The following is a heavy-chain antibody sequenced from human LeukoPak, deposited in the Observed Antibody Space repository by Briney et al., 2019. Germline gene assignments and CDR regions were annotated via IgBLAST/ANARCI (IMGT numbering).Heavy chain of an antibody. CDR3: ARSHGSYYVVLFFDY. Sequence: SQTLSLTCTVSGGSISSGGYYWSWIRQHPGKGLEWIGYIYYSGSTYYNPSLKSRVTISVDTSKNQFSLKLSSVTAADTAVYYCARSHGSYYVVLFFDYWGQGTLVTVSS. V-gene: IGHV4-31*03. D-gene: IGHD1-26*01. CDR2: IYYSGST. J-gene: IGHJ4*02. CDR1: GGSISSGGYY.